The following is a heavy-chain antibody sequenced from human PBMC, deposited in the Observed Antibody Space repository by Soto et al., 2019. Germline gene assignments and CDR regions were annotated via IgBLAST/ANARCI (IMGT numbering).Heavy chain of an antibody. CDR3: ARDRDFWSGYYYYYYMDV. V-gene: IGHV3-64*01. CDR1: GFTFSSYA. CDR2: ISSNGGST. J-gene: IGHJ6*03. D-gene: IGHD3-3*01. Sequence: EVQLVESGGGLVQPGGSLRLSCAASGFTFSSYAMHWVRQAPGKGLEYVSAISSNGGSTYCANSVKGRFTISRDNSKNTLYLQMGSLRAEDMAVYYCARDRDFWSGYYYYYYMDVWGKGTTVTVSS.